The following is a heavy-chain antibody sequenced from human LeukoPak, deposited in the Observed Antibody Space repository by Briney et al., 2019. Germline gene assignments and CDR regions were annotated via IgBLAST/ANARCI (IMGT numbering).Heavy chain of an antibody. Sequence: PGGSLRLSCAASGFTFRSYAMHWVRQAPGKGLEYASAISSNGGSTYYANSVKGRFTISRDNSKNTLYLQMGSLRAEDMAVYYCARVGDEDAFDIWGQGTMVTVSS. CDR2: ISSNGGST. J-gene: IGHJ3*02. CDR1: GFTFRSYA. V-gene: IGHV3-64*01. CDR3: ARVGDEDAFDI. D-gene: IGHD2-21*02.